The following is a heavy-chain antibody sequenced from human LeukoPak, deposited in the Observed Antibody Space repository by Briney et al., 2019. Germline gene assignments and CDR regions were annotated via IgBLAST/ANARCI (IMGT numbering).Heavy chain of an antibody. V-gene: IGHV1-46*03. CDR1: GYTFTSYY. CDR2: INPSGGST. CDR3: ALSSGGYSYGYLFDY. D-gene: IGHD5-18*01. Sequence: ASVKVSCKASGYTFTSYYMHWVRQAPGQGLEWMGIINPSGGSTSYAQKFQGRVTMTRDTSTSTVYMELSSLRSEDTAVYYCALSSGGYSYGYLFDYWGQGTLSPSPQ. J-gene: IGHJ4*02.